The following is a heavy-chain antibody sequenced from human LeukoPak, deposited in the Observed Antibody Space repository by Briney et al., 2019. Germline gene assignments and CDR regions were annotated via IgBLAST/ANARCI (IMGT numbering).Heavy chain of an antibody. D-gene: IGHD3-22*01. Sequence: ETLSLTCTISGGSIGSYYWTWIRQPPGKGLEWISYIGSSGRTIHYADSVEGRFTISRDNAKNSLYLQMNSLRDEDTAVYCCAKVLGYYYDSSGYYSHDAFDIWGQGTMVTVSS. J-gene: IGHJ3*02. V-gene: IGHV3-48*02. CDR2: IGSSGRTI. CDR1: GGSIGSYY. CDR3: AKVLGYYYDSSGYYSHDAFDI.